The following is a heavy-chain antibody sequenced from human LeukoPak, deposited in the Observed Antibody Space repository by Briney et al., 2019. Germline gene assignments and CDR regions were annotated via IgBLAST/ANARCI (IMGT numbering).Heavy chain of an antibody. CDR2: IYYSGST. CDR1: GGSISSSSYY. Sequence: SETLSLTCTVSGGSISSSSYYWGWIRQPPGKGLEWIGSIYYSGSTNYNPSLKSRVTISVDTSKNQFSLKLSSVTAADTAVYYCARAAGDDYSNFGGYYYYYMDVWGKGTTVTISS. CDR3: ARAAGDDYSNFGGYYYYYMDV. V-gene: IGHV4-39*07. D-gene: IGHD4-11*01. J-gene: IGHJ6*03.